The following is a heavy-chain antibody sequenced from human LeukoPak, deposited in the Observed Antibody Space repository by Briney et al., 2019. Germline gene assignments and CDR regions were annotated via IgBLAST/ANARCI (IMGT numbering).Heavy chain of an antibody. D-gene: IGHD3-10*01. CDR3: AKGGLWFAELSNFDY. CDR2: ISGSGGST. CDR1: GFTFSSYA. V-gene: IGHV3-23*01. J-gene: IGHJ4*02. Sequence: GGSLRLSCAASGFTFSSYAMNWVRQAPGMGLEWVSAISGSGGSTYYADSVKGRFPFSRDNSKNTLYLQMNNLRTEDTAVYYCAKGGLWFAELSNFDYWGQGNLFTVSS.